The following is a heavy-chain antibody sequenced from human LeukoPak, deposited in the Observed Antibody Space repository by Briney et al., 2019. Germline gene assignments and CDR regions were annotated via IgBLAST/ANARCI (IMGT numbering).Heavy chain of an antibody. J-gene: IGHJ5*02. CDR3: AKTTTISTFWFDP. CDR2: ISGSGGST. D-gene: IGHD1-14*01. V-gene: IGHV3-23*01. CDR1: GVTFSSYA. Sequence: ASVKVSCKASGVTFSSYAMSWVRQAPGKGLEWVSGISGSGGSTYYADSVKGRFTISRDNSKNTLYLQMNSLRAEDTAVYYCAKTTTISTFWFDPWGQGTLVTVSS.